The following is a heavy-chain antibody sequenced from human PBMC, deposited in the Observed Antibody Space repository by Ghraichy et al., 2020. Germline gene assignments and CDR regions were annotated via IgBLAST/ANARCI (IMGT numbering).Heavy chain of an antibody. Sequence: SETLSLTCAVYGESLSGYYWSWIRQSPEKGLEWIGEINHSGITTYNVALKRRVSISIETSKAQLSLTVNSVTAADTAVYYCARGRRELRRFDFWGQGTLVTVAS. CDR1: GESLSGYY. D-gene: IGHD1-26*01. CDR2: INHSGIT. V-gene: IGHV4-34*01. CDR3: ARGRRELRRFDF. J-gene: IGHJ4*02.